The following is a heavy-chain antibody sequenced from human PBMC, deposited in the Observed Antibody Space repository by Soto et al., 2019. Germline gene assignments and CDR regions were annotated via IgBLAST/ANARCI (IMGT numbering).Heavy chain of an antibody. CDR2: ISSGGDNT. CDR1: VFTFSSHA. D-gene: IGHD6-19*01. V-gene: IGHV3-23*01. Sequence: GGSLRLSCAASVFTFSSHAMSWVRQAPGKGLEWVSTISSGGDNTYSADSVKGRFTISRDNSKNTLCLQMNSLRAEDTAVYYCAKDFDSYSSGRYGMDVWGQGTTVTVSS. J-gene: IGHJ6*02. CDR3: AKDFDSYSSGRYGMDV.